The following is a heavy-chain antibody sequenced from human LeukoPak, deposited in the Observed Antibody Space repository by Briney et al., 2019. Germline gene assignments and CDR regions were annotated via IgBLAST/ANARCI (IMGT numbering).Heavy chain of an antibody. CDR2: IIPIFGTA. D-gene: IGHD4-23*01. Sequence: SVKVSCKASGGTFSSYAISWVRQAPGQGLEWMGGIIPIFGTANYAQKFQGRVTITTDESTGTAYMELSSLRSEDTAVYYCARSVDLTYGGNSGGGYYYYYYMDVWGKGTTVTVSS. V-gene: IGHV1-69*05. CDR1: GGTFSSYA. J-gene: IGHJ6*03. CDR3: ARSVDLTYGGNSGGGYYYYYYMDV.